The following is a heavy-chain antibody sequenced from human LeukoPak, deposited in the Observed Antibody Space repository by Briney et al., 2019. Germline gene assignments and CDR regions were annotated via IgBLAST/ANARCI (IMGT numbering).Heavy chain of an antibody. Sequence: QPGGSLRLSCAASGFTFSHFGMHWVRQVPGRGPEWVAVIWNDGSSKYYADPVKGRFTISRGNSQNRVDLHMTSLRVEDTAIYYCAKDAQRGFDYSNSLEYWGQGTLVTVSS. CDR3: AKDAQRGFDYSNSLEY. CDR2: IWNDGSSK. J-gene: IGHJ4*02. V-gene: IGHV3-33*06. CDR1: GFTFSHFG. D-gene: IGHD4-11*01.